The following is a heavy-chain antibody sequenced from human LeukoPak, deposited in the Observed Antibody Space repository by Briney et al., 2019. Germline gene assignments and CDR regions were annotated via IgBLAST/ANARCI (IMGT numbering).Heavy chain of an antibody. V-gene: IGHV3-66*01. D-gene: IGHD5-24*01. J-gene: IGHJ4*02. CDR2: IYISGST. Sequence: ETLSLTCAVYGGSFSGYYWSWVRQAPGKGLEWVSVIYISGSTYYADSVKGRFTIFRDNSKNTLYLQMNSLRAEDTAVYYCARGDGYNYWSGWGQGTLVTVSS. CDR1: GGSFSGYY. CDR3: ARGDGYNYWSG.